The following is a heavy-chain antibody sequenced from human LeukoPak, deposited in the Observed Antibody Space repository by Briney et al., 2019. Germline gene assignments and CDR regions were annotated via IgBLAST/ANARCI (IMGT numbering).Heavy chain of an antibody. CDR2: IYSGGCGGGP. V-gene: IGHV3-66*01. CDR1: GFIVSSNH. Sequence: PGGSLRISCAVSGFIVSSNHMNWVRQAPGKGLEWVSVIYSGGCGGGPFYADSVKGRFTTSSDSSKNTLFLQMNSLRAEDTAVYYSAQDVYGDAYNSYDYWGLGILVTVSS. J-gene: IGHJ4*02. CDR3: AQDVYGDAYNSYDY. D-gene: IGHD5-24*01.